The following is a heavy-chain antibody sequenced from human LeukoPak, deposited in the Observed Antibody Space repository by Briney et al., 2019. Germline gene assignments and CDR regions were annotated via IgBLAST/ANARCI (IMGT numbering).Heavy chain of an antibody. CDR2: ISSSSSTI. CDR3: ARGLSGGWYDGEGNWFDP. D-gene: IGHD6-13*01. J-gene: IGHJ5*02. V-gene: IGHV3-48*01. Sequence: GGSLRLACAASGFTFSSYSMNWVRQAPGKGLEWVSYISSSSSTIYYAASVKGRFTIGRDNAKNSLYLQMNSLRAEDTAVYYCARGLSGGWYDGEGNWFDPWGQGTLVTVSS. CDR1: GFTFSSYS.